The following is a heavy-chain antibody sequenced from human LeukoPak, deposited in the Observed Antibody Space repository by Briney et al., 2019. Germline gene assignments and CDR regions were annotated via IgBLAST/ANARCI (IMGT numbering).Heavy chain of an antibody. CDR3: ARLDSSSWYNDY. D-gene: IGHD6-13*01. J-gene: IGHJ4*02. V-gene: IGHV1-18*01. CDR1: GYTFTSYG. Sequence: ASVQVSCVASGYTFTSYGISCVRQAPGQGVAWMGWFSAYDGNTIEAQKLQGSVTMTTDTSTSTVYMELRSLRSDDTAVYYCARLDSSSWYNDYWGQGTLVTVSS. CDR2: FSAYDGNT.